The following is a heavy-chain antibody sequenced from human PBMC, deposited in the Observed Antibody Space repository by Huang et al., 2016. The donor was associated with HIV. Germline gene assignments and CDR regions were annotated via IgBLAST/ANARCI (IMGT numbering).Heavy chain of an antibody. CDR2: SSPSRSFI. Sequence: EVQLVESGGGLVKPGGSLRLSCAASGFSLVSYIRYWVRQTPGKVLQWGSASSPSRSFIDYADAVKGRFSISRDNAKNSLYLQMNNLRGEDTAVYYCARDRGQQLSPFDSWGQGTLVTVSS. J-gene: IGHJ4*02. CDR1: GFSLVSYI. V-gene: IGHV3-21*01. CDR3: ARDRGQQLSPFDS. D-gene: IGHD6-13*01.